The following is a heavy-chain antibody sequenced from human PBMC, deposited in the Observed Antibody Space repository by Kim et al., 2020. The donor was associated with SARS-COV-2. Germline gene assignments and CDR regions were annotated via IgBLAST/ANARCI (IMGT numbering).Heavy chain of an antibody. CDR3: VPEGFAT. J-gene: IGHJ5*02. CDR1: GHPLSEMA. Sequence: ASVKVSCKVSGHPLSEMALHWVRQAHGKGPEWMGLFDPEDGERINVERFQGRVTMTEDTSTDTAYMELRSLRSDDTARYFCVPEGFATWGQGTLVTVSS. CDR2: FDPEDGER. V-gene: IGHV1-24*01.